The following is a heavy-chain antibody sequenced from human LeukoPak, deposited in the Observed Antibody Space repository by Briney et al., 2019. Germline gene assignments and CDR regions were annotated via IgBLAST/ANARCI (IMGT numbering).Heavy chain of an antibody. CDR1: GFTFSSYA. J-gene: IGHJ6*03. CDR2: ISYDGSNK. V-gene: IGHV3-30*01. Sequence: GGSLRLSCAASGFTFSSYAMHWVRQAPGKGLEWVAVISYDGSNKYYADSVKGRFTISRDNSKNTLYLQMNSLRAEDTAVYYCARGAVAVYYYYYYMDVWGKGTTVTVSS. CDR3: ARGAVAVYYYYYYMDV. D-gene: IGHD6-19*01.